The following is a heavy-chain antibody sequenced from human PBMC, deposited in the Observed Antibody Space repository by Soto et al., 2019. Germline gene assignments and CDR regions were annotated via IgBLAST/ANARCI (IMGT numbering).Heavy chain of an antibody. J-gene: IGHJ4*02. CDR3: ARHKDTSSRYLLPDN. CDR2: IYYRGNT. Sequence: PSETLSLTCTVSGGSISSGSYYWGWIRQSPGKGLEWIGSIYYRGNTYYNPSLKSRVTISVDTSKHQFSLKMSSVTATDTAVYYCARHKDTSSRYLLPDNWGQGTLVTFSS. D-gene: IGHD6-13*01. V-gene: IGHV4-39*01. CDR1: GGSISSGSYY.